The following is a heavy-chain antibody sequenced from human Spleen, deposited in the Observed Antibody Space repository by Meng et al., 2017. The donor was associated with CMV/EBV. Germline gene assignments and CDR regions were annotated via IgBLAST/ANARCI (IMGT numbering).Heavy chain of an antibody. CDR2: VYYTGGT. CDR1: GGSISSGGYY. CDR3: VRDHTTGGMDV. J-gene: IGHJ6*02. Sequence: TLSLTCPVSGGSISSGGYYWSWVRQSPGKGLEWIGYVYYTGGTYYNPSLKSRLTISVDTSKNQFSLKLGSVTAADTAVYHCVRDHTTGGMDVWGQGTTVTVSS. V-gene: IGHV4-31*03. D-gene: IGHD1-1*01.